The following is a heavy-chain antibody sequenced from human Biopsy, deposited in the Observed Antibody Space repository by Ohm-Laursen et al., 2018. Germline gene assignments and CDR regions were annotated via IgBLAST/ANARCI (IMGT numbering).Heavy chain of an antibody. J-gene: IGHJ4*02. D-gene: IGHD6-19*01. V-gene: IGHV4-61*01. Sequence: GTLSLTCTVSGDSVSSGSFYWTWIRQPPGQGLEYIGHIYDRGSTANYNPSLESRVTMSVDMPKNQFSLKLSLVTTADTAIYYCARGMRSSGWPYFDSWGQGTLVTVSS. CDR1: GDSVSSGSFY. CDR3: ARGMRSSGWPYFDS. CDR2: IYDRGSTA.